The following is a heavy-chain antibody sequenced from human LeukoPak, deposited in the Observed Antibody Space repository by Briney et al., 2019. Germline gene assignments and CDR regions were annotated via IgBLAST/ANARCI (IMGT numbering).Heavy chain of an antibody. J-gene: IGHJ6*04. CDR1: GGTFSSYA. CDR3: ARRVRRGVSHPPHYYYYYAMGV. D-gene: IGHD3-10*01. V-gene: IGHV1-69*13. Sequence: AASVKVSCKSSGGTFSSYAISWVRQAPGQGLEWMGGIIPMFRTANFAQKFQGRVTITADESTSTAYMELSSLRSEDTAVYYCARRVRRGVSHPPHYYYYYAMGVWGKGTTITVSA. CDR2: IIPMFRTA.